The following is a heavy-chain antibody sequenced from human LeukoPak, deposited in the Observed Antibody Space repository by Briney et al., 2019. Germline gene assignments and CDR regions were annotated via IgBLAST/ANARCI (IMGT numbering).Heavy chain of an antibody. J-gene: IGHJ4*02. CDR1: GFTFSSYG. D-gene: IGHD2-2*01. CDR2: IRYDGSNK. Sequence: PGGSLRLSCAASGFTFSSYGMHWVRQAPGKGLEWVAFIRYDGSNKYYADSVKGRFTISRDNSKNTLYLQMNSLRAEDTAVYYCAKGLVTSSSPFVYWGQGTLVTVSS. CDR3: AKGLVTSSSPFVY. V-gene: IGHV3-30*02.